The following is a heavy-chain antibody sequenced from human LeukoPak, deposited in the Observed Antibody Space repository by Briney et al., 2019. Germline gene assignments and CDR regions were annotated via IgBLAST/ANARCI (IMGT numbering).Heavy chain of an antibody. CDR3: ARAPGTSLYYYYGMDV. V-gene: IGHV5-51*01. CDR2: IYPGDSDI. CDR1: GYIFTTYW. J-gene: IGHJ6*02. Sequence: PGESLKISCKGAGYIFTTYWIGWVRQMPGKGLEWMGIIYPGDSDIRYSPSFQGQVTTSADKSISTAYLQWSSLKASDTAMYYCARAPGTSLYYYYGMDVWGQGTTVTVSS. D-gene: IGHD6-13*01.